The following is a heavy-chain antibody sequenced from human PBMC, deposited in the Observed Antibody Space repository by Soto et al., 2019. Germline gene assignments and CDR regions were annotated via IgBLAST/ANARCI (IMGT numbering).Heavy chain of an antibody. CDR3: VRHAFRRWPLFYYYSYMNV. V-gene: IGHV4-39*01. CDR2: IYYSGST. CDR1: DGSISSSSYY. D-gene: IGHD2-15*01. Sequence: SETLSLTCTVSDGSISSSSYYWGWIRQPPEKGLEWIGSIYYSGSTYYNPSLKTRVTISVDTSKNQFSLKLSSVTAADTAVYCCVRHAFRRWPLFYYYSYMNVWGKGTTVTVS. J-gene: IGHJ6*03.